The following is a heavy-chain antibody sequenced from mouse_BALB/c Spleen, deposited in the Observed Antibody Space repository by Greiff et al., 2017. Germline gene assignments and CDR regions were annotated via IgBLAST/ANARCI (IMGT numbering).Heavy chain of an antibody. J-gene: IGHJ2*01. CDR3: AREDYYGSSYRYFDD. CDR1: GFTFSSYA. CDR2: ISSGGST. D-gene: IGHD1-1*01. V-gene: IGHV5-6-5*01. Sequence: EVKLMESGGGLVKPGGSLKLSCAASGFTFSSYAMSWVRQTPEKRLEWVASISSGGSTYYPDSVKGRFTISRDNARNILYLQMISLRSEDTAMYYCAREDYYGSSYRYFDDWGQGTTLTVAS.